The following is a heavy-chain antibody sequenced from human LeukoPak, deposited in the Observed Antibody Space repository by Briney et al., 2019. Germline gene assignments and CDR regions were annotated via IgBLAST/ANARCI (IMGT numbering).Heavy chain of an antibody. CDR1: NDSFSSYY. V-gene: IGHV4-4*09. Sequence: SETLSLTCTVSNDSFSSYYWSWIRQPPGKGLEWIGHIYNRGNTKYNPSLKSRVTIPLDTSKNHFFLRLNSVTAADTAVYYCARRPHNWGFDFWGQGILVTVSS. J-gene: IGHJ4*02. CDR3: ARRPHNWGFDF. D-gene: IGHD7-27*01. CDR2: IYNRGNT.